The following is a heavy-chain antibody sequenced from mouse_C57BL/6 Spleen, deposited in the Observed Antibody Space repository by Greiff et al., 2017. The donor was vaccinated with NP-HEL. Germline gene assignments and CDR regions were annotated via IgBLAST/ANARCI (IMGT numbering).Heavy chain of an antibody. CDR2: ISNGGGST. CDR3: ARQGDYDAWFAY. D-gene: IGHD2-4*01. CDR1: GFTFSDYY. J-gene: IGHJ3*01. V-gene: IGHV5-12*01. Sequence: EVHLVESGGGLVQPGGSLKLSCAASGFTFSDYYMYWVRQTPEKRLEWVAYISNGGGSTYYPDTVKGRFTISRDNAKNTLYLQMSRLKSEDTAMYYCARQGDYDAWFAYWGQGTLVTVSA.